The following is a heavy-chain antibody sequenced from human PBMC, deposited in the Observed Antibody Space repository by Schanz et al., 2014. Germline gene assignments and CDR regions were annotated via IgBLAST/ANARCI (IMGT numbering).Heavy chain of an antibody. Sequence: EVQLVESGGGLVKPGGSLRLSCAASGFTFITYTMNWVRQAPGKGLEWVSSISGRSSHIYYADSVKGRFSISRDNAKNPLYLQLNSLRAEDTAVYYCARANYRRKINFDYWGRGTLVTVSS. D-gene: IGHD3-10*01. V-gene: IGHV3-21*06. CDR2: ISGRSSHI. CDR1: GFTFITYT. J-gene: IGHJ4*02. CDR3: ARANYRRKINFDY.